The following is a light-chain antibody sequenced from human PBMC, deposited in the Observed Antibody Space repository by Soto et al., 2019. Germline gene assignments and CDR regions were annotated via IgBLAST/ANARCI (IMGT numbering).Light chain of an antibody. CDR3: QQYGSHLGRT. CDR1: QSVSSSY. V-gene: IGKV3-20*01. J-gene: IGKJ1*01. Sequence: EIVLTHSPGTLSLSPGERATLSCRASQSVSSSYLAWYQQKPGQAPRLLIYGASSRATGIPDRFSGSGSGTDFTLTISRLEPEDFAVYYCQQYGSHLGRTFGQGTKVDIK. CDR2: GAS.